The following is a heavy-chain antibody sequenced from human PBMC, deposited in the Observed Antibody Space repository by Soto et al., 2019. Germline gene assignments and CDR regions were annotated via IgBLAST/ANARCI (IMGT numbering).Heavy chain of an antibody. CDR1: GGSISSYY. D-gene: IGHD3-10*01. Sequence: SETLSLTCTVSGGSISSYYWTWIRQPPGKGLEWIGFIYNSGSTHYNPSLRSRVTISVDTSKNQFSLKLRSVTAADTAVYYCAREYYYGSGPWYWGQGTLVTVSS. J-gene: IGHJ4*02. V-gene: IGHV4-4*08. CDR2: IYNSGST. CDR3: AREYYYGSGPWY.